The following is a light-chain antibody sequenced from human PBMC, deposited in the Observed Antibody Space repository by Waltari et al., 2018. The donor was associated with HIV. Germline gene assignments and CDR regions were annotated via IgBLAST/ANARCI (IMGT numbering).Light chain of an antibody. CDR1: SSNIGSKT. CDR2: YNN. CDR3: AAWDVPLNGPV. Sequence: QSVLTQPPSASGTPGQRVTISCSGSSSNIGSKTVNWYQQFPGTAAKLLIYYNNQRPSGVPDRVSGSKSGTSASLAISGLQSEDEADYYCAAWDVPLNGPVFGGGTKLTVL. V-gene: IGLV1-44*01. J-gene: IGLJ2*01.